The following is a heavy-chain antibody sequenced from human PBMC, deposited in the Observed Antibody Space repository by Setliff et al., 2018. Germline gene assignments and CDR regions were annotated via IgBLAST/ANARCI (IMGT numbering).Heavy chain of an antibody. CDR2: IIPIFGSP. CDR1: GDTLTTYA. V-gene: IGHV1-69*13. Sequence: SVKVSCKASGDTLTTYAIHWVRQAPGQGLEWMGMIIPIFGSPHYAQRFQDRVIITADVSTRTAYMDLSGLRSEDTAIYYCARDSQLGFYYFDSWGRGTLVTVSS. J-gene: IGHJ4*02. D-gene: IGHD1-1*01. CDR3: ARDSQLGFYYFDS.